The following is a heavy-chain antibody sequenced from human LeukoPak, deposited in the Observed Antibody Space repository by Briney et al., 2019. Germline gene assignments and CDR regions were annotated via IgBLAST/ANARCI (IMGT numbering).Heavy chain of an antibody. CDR1: GFTFSSYG. CDR3: AKGHIAVAGTTQQF. Sequence: PGGSLRLSCAASGFTFSSYGMHWVRQAPGKGLEWVAVISYDGSNKYYADSVKGRFTISRDNSKNTLYLQMNSLRAEDTAVYYCAKGHIAVAGTTQQFWGQGTLVTVSS. V-gene: IGHV3-30*18. D-gene: IGHD6-19*01. J-gene: IGHJ4*02. CDR2: ISYDGSNK.